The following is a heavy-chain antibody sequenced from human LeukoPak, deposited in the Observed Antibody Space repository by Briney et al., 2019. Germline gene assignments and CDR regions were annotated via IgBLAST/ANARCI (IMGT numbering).Heavy chain of an antibody. CDR1: GFTFNNYA. V-gene: IGHV3-23*01. J-gene: IGHJ3*02. Sequence: PGGSLRLSCAASGFTFNNYAMNWVRQAPGKGLEWVSSISGSGGNTYYAAFVKGRITSSRNTTSNTLYLQMNSLTAETTVVYYCAEPARTDAFDIWGQGTMITVSS. CDR3: AEPARTDAFDI. CDR2: ISGSGGNT.